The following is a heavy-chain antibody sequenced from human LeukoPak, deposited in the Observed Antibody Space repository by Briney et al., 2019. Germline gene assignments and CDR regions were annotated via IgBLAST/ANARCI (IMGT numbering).Heavy chain of an antibody. CDR3: AKDLYGYVSNWFDP. V-gene: IGHV3-23*01. D-gene: IGHD5-12*01. Sequence: PGGSLRLSCAASGFPFSCYAMSWVRQAPGTGLEWVSAISGSGGSTYYADSVKGRFTISRDNSKNTLYLQMNSLRAEDTAVYYCAKDLYGYVSNWFDPWGQGTLVTVSS. CDR2: ISGSGGST. J-gene: IGHJ5*02. CDR1: GFPFSCYA.